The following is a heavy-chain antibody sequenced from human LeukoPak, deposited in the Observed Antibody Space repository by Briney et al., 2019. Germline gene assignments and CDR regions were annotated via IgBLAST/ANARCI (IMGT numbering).Heavy chain of an antibody. Sequence: SETLSLTCTVSGYSTSSGYYWGWIRQPPGKGLEWIGSIYHSGSTYYNPSLKSRVTISVDTSKNQFSLKLSSVTAADTAVYYCARDRAAAANDAFDIWGQGTMVTVSS. CDR3: ARDRAAAANDAFDI. V-gene: IGHV4-38-2*02. D-gene: IGHD6-13*01. J-gene: IGHJ3*02. CDR2: IYHSGST. CDR1: GYSTSSGYY.